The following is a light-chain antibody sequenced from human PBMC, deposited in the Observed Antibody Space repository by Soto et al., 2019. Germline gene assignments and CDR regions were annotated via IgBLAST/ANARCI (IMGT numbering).Light chain of an antibody. CDR2: KAS. J-gene: IGKJ1*01. Sequence: DIQMTESPSTLPAFVVDRVTITCLASQSISTWLAWYQQKPGKAPNLLIYKASYLASGVPSRFSGGGSGTEFTITISSLQPDDFATYYCQPYNSYSKTVGPGTKVENK. CDR3: QPYNSYSKT. V-gene: IGKV1-5*03. CDR1: QSISTW.